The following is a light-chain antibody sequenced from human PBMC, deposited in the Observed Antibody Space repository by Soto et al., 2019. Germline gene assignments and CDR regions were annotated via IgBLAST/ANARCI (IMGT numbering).Light chain of an antibody. CDR2: TND. V-gene: IGLV1-44*01. CDR3: AVWDDSLNGHV. CDR1: SSNIGTSS. J-gene: IGLJ1*01. Sequence: RRAATGTTGQTVTISCSESSSNIGTSSVHWYKHLPGTAPKPLIYTNDQRPSGVPDRFSGSKSGTSASLAISGLQSEDEADYYCAVWDDSLNGHVFGAGTKVTVL.